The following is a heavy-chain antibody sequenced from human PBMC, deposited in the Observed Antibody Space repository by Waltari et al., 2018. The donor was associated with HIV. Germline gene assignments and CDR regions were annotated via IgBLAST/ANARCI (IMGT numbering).Heavy chain of an antibody. D-gene: IGHD3-3*01. J-gene: IGHJ4*02. CDR2: VNSDETSR. Sequence: EVQLVESGGDLVKPGGSLRLACAASGFTTPNYWMHWVRQSPGEGLVWVARVNSDETSRDYADSVKGRFTISRDNAKNTLHLQMNSLRPEDTAVYYCTRETYDFWSGFDYWGQGTLVTVSS. V-gene: IGHV3-74*01. CDR3: TRETYDFWSGFDY. CDR1: GFTTPNYW.